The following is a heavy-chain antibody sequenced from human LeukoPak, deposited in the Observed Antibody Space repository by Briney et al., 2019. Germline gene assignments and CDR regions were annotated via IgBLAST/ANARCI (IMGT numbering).Heavy chain of an antibody. CDR3: ASMYSYDSSGYSYYYMDV. V-gene: IGHV3-48*03. D-gene: IGHD3-22*01. J-gene: IGHJ6*03. CDR2: ISSSGSTI. Sequence: GGSLRLSCAASGFTFSSYEMNWVRQAPGKGLEWVSYISSSGSTIYYADSVKGRFTISRDNAKNSLYLQMNSLRAEDTAVYYCASMYSYDSSGYSYYYMDVWGKGTTVTVSS. CDR1: GFTFSSYE.